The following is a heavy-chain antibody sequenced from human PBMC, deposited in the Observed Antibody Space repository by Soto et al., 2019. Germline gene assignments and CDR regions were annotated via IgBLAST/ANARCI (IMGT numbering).Heavy chain of an antibody. Sequence: EVQLVESGGGLVQPGGSLRLSCEGSGFTFSGHYMDWVRQAPGKGLEWLGRIRNKPNGHTTAYAASVKGRFTISRDDSQTLVYLQMNSLKSEDTALYYCSTTVITAPLFEYWGQGTLVAVSS. CDR1: GFTFSGHY. CDR2: IRNKPNGHTT. V-gene: IGHV3-72*01. D-gene: IGHD2-21*02. J-gene: IGHJ4*02. CDR3: STTVITAPLFEY.